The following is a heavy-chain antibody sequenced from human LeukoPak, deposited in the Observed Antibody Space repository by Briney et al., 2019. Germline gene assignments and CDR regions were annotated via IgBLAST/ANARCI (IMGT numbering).Heavy chain of an antibody. D-gene: IGHD1-26*01. CDR3: ARQAIAGATESWFDP. Sequence: GRSLRLSCAASGFTFSSYGVHWVRQAPGKGLEWVAVIWYDGSNKYYADSVKGRFTISRDNSKNTLYLQMNSLRAEDTAVYYCARQAIAGATESWFDPWGQGTLVTVSS. J-gene: IGHJ5*02. V-gene: IGHV3-33*01. CDR1: GFTFSSYG. CDR2: IWYDGSNK.